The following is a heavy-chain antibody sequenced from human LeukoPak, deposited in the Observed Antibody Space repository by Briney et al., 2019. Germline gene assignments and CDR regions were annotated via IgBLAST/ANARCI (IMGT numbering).Heavy chain of an antibody. V-gene: IGHV3-48*03. J-gene: IGHJ4*02. CDR3: ARDADGYSYGYVNYFDY. D-gene: IGHD5-18*01. Sequence: GGSLRLSCAASVFTFSSYEMNWVRQAPGKGLEWVSYISRSGTTIYYADSVQGRFTISRDDAKNSLYLQMNSLRAEDTAVYYCARDADGYSYGYVNYFDYWGQGTLVTVSS. CDR1: VFTFSSYE. CDR2: ISRSGTTI.